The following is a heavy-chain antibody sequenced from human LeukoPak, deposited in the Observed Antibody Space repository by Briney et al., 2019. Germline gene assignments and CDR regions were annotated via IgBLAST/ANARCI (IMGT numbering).Heavy chain of an antibody. CDR1: GYTFTSYG. D-gene: IGHD2-2*01. CDR2: ISAYNGNT. V-gene: IGHV1-18*01. J-gene: IGHJ5*02. CDR3: ARVDCSSTSCYVLRGYYDSSGYYP. Sequence: EASVKVSCKASGYTFTSYGISWVRQAPGQGLEWMGWISAYNGNTNYAQKLQGRVTMTTDTSTSTAYMELRSLRSDDTAVYYCARVDCSSTSCYVLRGYYDSSGYYPWGQGTLVTVSS.